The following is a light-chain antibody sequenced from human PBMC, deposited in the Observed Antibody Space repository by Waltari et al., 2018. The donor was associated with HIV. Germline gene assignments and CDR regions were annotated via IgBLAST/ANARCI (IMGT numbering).Light chain of an antibody. CDR1: SSEVGSSDV. J-gene: IGLJ2*01. CDR3: CSYACTRSPVV. CDR2: EVT. Sequence: QSALTQPASVSGSPGQSITISGTGTSSEVGSSDVASWYQQHSGKAPQLMISEVTKRHSGVSDRVSGSKSGNTDSLTISRLQAEDEGDYYCCSYACTRSPVVFGGGTKLTVL. V-gene: IGLV2-23*02.